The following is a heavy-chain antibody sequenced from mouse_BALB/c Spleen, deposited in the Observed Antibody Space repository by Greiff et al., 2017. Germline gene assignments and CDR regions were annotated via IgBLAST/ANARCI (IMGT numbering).Heavy chain of an antibody. Sequence: LVKTGASVKISCKASGYSFTGYYMHWVKQSHGKSLEWIGYISCYNGATSYNQKFKGKATFTVDTSSSTAYMQFNSLTSEDSAVYYCARRDYYGSSYVRYAMDYWGQGTSVTVSS. CDR2: ISCYNGAT. CDR3: ARRDYYGSSYVRYAMDY. CDR1: GYSFTGYY. V-gene: IGHV1S34*01. J-gene: IGHJ4*01. D-gene: IGHD1-1*01.